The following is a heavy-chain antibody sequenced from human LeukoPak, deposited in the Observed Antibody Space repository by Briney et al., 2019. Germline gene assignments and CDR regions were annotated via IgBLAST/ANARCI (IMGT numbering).Heavy chain of an antibody. J-gene: IGHJ4*02. CDR2: ISSSDSTI. V-gene: IGHV3-48*03. CDR1: GFTFSAYE. D-gene: IGHD3-22*01. Sequence: GGSLRLSCAASGFTFSAYEMNWVRQAPGKGLEWVSYISSSDSTIYYADSVKGRFTISRDNAKNSLYLQMDSLRAEDTAVYYCAREMDYYDSRPIDYWGQGTLVTVSS. CDR3: AREMDYYDSRPIDY.